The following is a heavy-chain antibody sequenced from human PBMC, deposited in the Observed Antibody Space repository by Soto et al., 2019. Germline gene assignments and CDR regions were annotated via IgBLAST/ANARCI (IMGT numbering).Heavy chain of an antibody. Sequence: EVQLVESGGGLVKTGGSLTLSCAGSGFAFRSYNMNWVRQPPGKGLEWVASISSGSSNIYYADSVKGRFTISIDNANVSLYLQMYSLRAEDSAVYYCASATVVAGTFDFWCQGTLLTVSS. CDR1: GFAFRSYN. CDR2: ISSGSSNI. D-gene: IGHD2-15*01. J-gene: IGHJ4*02. V-gene: IGHV3-21*01. CDR3: ASATVVAGTFDF.